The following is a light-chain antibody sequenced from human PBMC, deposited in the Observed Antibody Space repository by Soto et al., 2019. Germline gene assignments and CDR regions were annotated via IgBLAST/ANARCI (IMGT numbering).Light chain of an antibody. CDR1: QSVSSSY. CDR3: QQYNNWPPIT. V-gene: IGKV3-15*01. J-gene: IGKJ5*01. CDR2: GAS. Sequence: EIVLSQASGTTSLSPRGRANLSYTARQSVSSSYLAWYQQKPAQAPRLLIYGASTRATGIPARFSGSGSGTEFTLTISSLQSEDFALYYCQQYNNWPPITFGQGTRLEIK.